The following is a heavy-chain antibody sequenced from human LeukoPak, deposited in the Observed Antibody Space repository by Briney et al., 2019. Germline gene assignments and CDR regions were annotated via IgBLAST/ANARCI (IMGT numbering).Heavy chain of an antibody. J-gene: IGHJ5*02. V-gene: IGHV5-51*01. D-gene: IGHD5-24*01. Sequence: GESLKISCKASGYNFTSYWIAWVRQLPGKGLEWMGIIYPGDSDTRYSPSFQGQVTISVDKSISTAYLQWSSLKASDTAMYYCARQGDGYINNYFDPWGQGTLVTVSS. CDR1: GYNFTSYW. CDR3: ARQGDGYINNYFDP. CDR2: IYPGDSDT.